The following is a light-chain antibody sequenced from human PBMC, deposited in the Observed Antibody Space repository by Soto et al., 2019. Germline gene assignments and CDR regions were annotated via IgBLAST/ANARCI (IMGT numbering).Light chain of an antibody. V-gene: IGKV1-39*01. CDR1: QSISSY. J-gene: IGKJ1*01. CDR3: QRSYSTPRA. Sequence: DIQMTQSPSSLSASVGDRVTITCRASQSISSYLNWYQQKPGKAPKLLIYAASSLQSGVPARFIGSGSGTDFTLAISSLQPEYFATYYCQRSYSTPRAIGQGTKVEIK. CDR2: AAS.